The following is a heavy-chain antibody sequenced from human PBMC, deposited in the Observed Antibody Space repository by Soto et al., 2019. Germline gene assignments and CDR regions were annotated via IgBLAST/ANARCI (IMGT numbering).Heavy chain of an antibody. Sequence: EVQLLESGGDLVQPGGSLRLSCAASGFTFSSYAMSWVRQAPGKGLEWVSAISGSGGSTYYADSVRGRFTISRDNSKNTLYLQKNSLRAEDTAVYYCAKQRGDYSNYADYWGQGTLVTVSS. CDR2: ISGSGGST. D-gene: IGHD4-4*01. V-gene: IGHV3-23*01. J-gene: IGHJ4*02. CDR3: AKQRGDYSNYADY. CDR1: GFTFSSYA.